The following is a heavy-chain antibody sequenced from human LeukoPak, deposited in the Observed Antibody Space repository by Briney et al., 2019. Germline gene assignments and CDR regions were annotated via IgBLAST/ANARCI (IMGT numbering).Heavy chain of an antibody. J-gene: IGHJ3*02. CDR2: IIHTGVET. V-gene: IGHV3-23*01. Sequence: GGSLRLSCAASGFTITNYHINWVRQAPGWGLEWVAAIIHTGVETYYADSVKGRFTLSRDNSENMVHLQMNSLRAEDTAVYYCARASYYYDSSGYNDAFDIWGQGTMVTVSS. CDR3: ARASYYYDSSGYNDAFDI. CDR1: GFTITNYH. D-gene: IGHD3-22*01.